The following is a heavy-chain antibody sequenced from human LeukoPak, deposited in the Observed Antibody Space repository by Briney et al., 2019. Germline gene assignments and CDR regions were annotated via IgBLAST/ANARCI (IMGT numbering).Heavy chain of an antibody. D-gene: IGHD5-24*01. Sequence: SETLSLTCTVSGGSISSSSYYWGWIRQPPGKGLEWIGSIYYSGSTYYNPSLKSRVTISVDTSKNQFSLKLSSVTAADTAVYYCASIPVRDGYFDYWGQGTLVTVSS. CDR3: ASIPVRDGYFDY. J-gene: IGHJ4*02. V-gene: IGHV4-39*01. CDR1: GGSISSSSYY. CDR2: IYYSGST.